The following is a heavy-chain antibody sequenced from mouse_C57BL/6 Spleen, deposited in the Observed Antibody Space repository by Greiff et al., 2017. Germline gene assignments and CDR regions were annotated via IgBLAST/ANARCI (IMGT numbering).Heavy chain of an antibody. D-gene: IGHD1-1*01. CDR1: GYTFTSYW. CDR2: IDPSDSYT. V-gene: IGHV1-69*01. J-gene: IGHJ2*01. CDR3: ARLTTVVAPYLDY. Sequence: QVQLQQPGAELVMPGASVKLSCKASGYTFTSYWMHWVKQRPGQGLEWIGEIDPSDSYTNYNQKFKGKSTLTVDKSSSTAYMQHSSLTSEDSAVYYCARLTTVVAPYLDYWGQGTTLTVSS.